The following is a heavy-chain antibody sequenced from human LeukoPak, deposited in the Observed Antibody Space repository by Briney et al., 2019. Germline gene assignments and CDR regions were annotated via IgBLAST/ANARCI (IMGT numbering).Heavy chain of an antibody. V-gene: IGHV3-23*01. CDR2: ISGSGGST. D-gene: IGHD3-22*01. CDR1: GFTFSSYA. Sequence: GGSLRLSCAASGFTFSSYAMSWVRQAPGKGLEWVSAISGSGGSTYYADSVKGRFTISRDNSKNTLYLQTNSLRAEDTAVYYCAKAGYYYDSSGYYQTGLDYWGQGTLVTVSS. CDR3: AKAGYYYDSSGYYQTGLDY. J-gene: IGHJ4*02.